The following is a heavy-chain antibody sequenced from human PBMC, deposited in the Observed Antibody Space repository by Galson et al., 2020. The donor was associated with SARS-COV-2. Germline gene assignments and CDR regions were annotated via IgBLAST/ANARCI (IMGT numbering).Heavy chain of an antibody. CDR2: IGGNGDNK. D-gene: IGHD3-22*01. CDR3: AKGQSYYYDASGYYEYFQH. Sequence: SCAASGFTFSSYAMSWVRQAPGKGLEWVAGIGGNGDNKYYADSVKGRFTISRDNSKNTLYLQMNSLRAEDTAVYYCAKGQSYYYDASGYYEYFQHWGQGTLVTGSS. J-gene: IGHJ1*01. CDR1: GFTFSSYA. V-gene: IGHV3-23*01.